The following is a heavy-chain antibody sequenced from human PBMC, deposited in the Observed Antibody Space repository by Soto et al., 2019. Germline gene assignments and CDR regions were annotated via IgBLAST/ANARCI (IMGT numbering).Heavy chain of an antibody. J-gene: IGHJ3*02. CDR3: ARLVGDIVVVVARFDAFDS. CDR2: IYYSGRT. CDR1: GVSISSSSYY. D-gene: IGHD2-15*01. V-gene: IGHV4-39*01. Sequence: QLQLQESGPGLVKPSETLSLTCTVSGVSISSSSYYWGWIRQPTGKGLEWIVSIYYSGRTYYNPSLKRRVPISVDTSKNQDSLKLSAVTAADTAVYYCARLVGDIVVVVARFDAFDSWGQGTMVTVSS.